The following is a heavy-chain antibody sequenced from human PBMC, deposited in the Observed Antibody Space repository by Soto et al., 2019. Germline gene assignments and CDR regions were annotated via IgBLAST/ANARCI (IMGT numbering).Heavy chain of an antibody. CDR1: GHSITMLDFY. J-gene: IGHJ3*02. CDR2: IYLTGNI. Sequence: SQSLSPACLVDGHSITMLDFYCAWLRQHPEKGLEWIRHIYLTGNIYYSPSLERRLTGSVDTSRNQFSLKLTSVTAADTAVYYCAREGGSYDSGGYLIRGAFDIWGQGTMVT. D-gene: IGHD3-22*01. V-gene: IGHV4-31*03. CDR3: AREGGSYDSGGYLIRGAFDI.